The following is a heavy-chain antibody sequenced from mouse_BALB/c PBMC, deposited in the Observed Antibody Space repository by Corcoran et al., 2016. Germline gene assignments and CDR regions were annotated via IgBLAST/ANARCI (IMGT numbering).Heavy chain of an antibody. CDR3: AREGLTTVVARFDY. J-gene: IGHJ2*01. Sequence: EVQLQQSGPELVKPGVSVKMSCKASGYTFTDYYMDRVKQSHGESFEWIGRVNPYNGGTSYNQKFKGKATLTVDKSSSTAYMELNSLTSEDSAVYYCAREGLTTVVARFDYWGQGTTLTVSS. CDR2: VNPYNGGT. V-gene: IGHV1-19*01. CDR1: GYTFTDYY. D-gene: IGHD1-1*01.